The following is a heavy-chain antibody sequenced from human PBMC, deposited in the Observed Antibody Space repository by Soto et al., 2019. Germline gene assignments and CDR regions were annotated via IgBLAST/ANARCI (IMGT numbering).Heavy chain of an antibody. J-gene: IGHJ4*02. D-gene: IGHD1-26*01. CDR3: ALRKTGSYFDS. Sequence: GGPLRLSCAASGFTFSSYAMSWFRQAPGKGLEWVSAIGASGAGTYYAEYVKGRFTISRDNSKNTLYLQMNSLRAEDTAVYYCALRKTGSYFDSWGQGTLVTVSS. V-gene: IGHV3-23*01. CDR1: GFTFSSYA. CDR2: IGASGAGT.